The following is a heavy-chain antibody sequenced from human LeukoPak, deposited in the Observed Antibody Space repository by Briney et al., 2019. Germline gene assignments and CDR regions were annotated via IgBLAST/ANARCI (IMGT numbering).Heavy chain of an antibody. D-gene: IGHD1-26*01. CDR3: ARHRSGSYIRYFDF. CDR2: IYYIGTS. V-gene: IGHV4-39*01. Sequence: KSSETLSLTCTVPGDSINTSNYFWGWIRQSTGKGLEWIGNIYYIGTSDYNPSLKSRVTISIDTSKNQFSLNLRSVTAADTAFYYCARHRSGSYIRYFDFWGQGALVTVSS. J-gene: IGHJ4*02. CDR1: GDSINTSNYF.